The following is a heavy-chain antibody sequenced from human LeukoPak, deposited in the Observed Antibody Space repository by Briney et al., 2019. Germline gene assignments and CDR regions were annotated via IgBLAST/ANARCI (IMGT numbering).Heavy chain of an antibody. D-gene: IGHD2-15*01. J-gene: IGHJ4*02. CDR3: AKDIVGGGNDY. Sequence: GESLTLSSAPSVFTFTNFWMSWVRQAPGKGLEWVANIMEDRSKTNYVDSGKGRFTISRDNAKSSLYLHMNSLRVEDTDVYYCAKDIVGGGNDYGGQGTLVTVSS. CDR2: IMEDRSKT. CDR1: VFTFTNFW. V-gene: IGHV3-7*01.